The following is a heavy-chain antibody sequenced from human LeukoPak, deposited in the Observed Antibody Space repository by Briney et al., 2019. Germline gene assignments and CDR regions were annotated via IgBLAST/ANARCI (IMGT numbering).Heavy chain of an antibody. CDR1: GGSISSYY. Sequence: SETLSLTCIVSGGSISSYYWSWIRQPAGKGLEWIGRIYTSGSTNYSPSLKSRVTMSVDTSKNQFSLKLSSVTAADSAVYYCARGRGPYCSNTGCYTGFDPWGQGTLVTVSS. CDR3: ARGRGPYCSNTGCYTGFDP. D-gene: IGHD2-2*02. V-gene: IGHV4-4*07. J-gene: IGHJ5*02. CDR2: IYTSGST.